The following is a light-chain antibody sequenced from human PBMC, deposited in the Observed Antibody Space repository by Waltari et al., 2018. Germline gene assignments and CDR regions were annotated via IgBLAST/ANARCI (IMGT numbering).Light chain of an antibody. CDR3: HQTDSAPET. CDR2: SAS. Sequence: DIQMTQSPSSLSASVGDYVSITFRTSQSVSTSLNWYQQQAGRPPKLLIYSASTLQTGVPRRLRGIGSGTDFTLTITGLEPEDFATYYCHQTDSAPETFGQGTKVEV. CDR1: QSVSTS. V-gene: IGKV1-39*01. J-gene: IGKJ1*01.